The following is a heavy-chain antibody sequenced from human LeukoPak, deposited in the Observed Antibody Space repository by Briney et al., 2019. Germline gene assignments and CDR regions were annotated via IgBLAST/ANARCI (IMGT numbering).Heavy chain of an antibody. CDR2: INHSGST. J-gene: IGHJ5*02. Sequence: SETLSLTCTVSGGSISNYYWSWIRQPPGKGLEWIGEINHSGSTNYNPSLKSRVTISVDTSKNQFSLKLSSVTAADTAVYYCARYVDTAMVTGAWFDPWGQGTLVTVSS. V-gene: IGHV4-34*01. D-gene: IGHD5-18*01. CDR1: GGSISNYY. CDR3: ARYVDTAMVTGAWFDP.